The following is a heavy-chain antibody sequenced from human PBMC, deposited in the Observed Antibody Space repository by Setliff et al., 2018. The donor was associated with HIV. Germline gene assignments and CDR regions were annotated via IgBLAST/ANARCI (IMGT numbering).Heavy chain of an antibody. V-gene: IGHV4-39*07. J-gene: IGHJ4*02. CDR2: IFHTGST. D-gene: IGHD3-22*01. Sequence: PSETLSLTCTVSGGSISSDDYFWGWVRQPPGKGLEWIGNIFHTGSTYYNPSLKSRLSISLDTSKNQFSLSLRSVTAADTAVYYCAREYDSSGYGANFDYWGQGTLVTVSS. CDR3: AREYDSSGYGANFDY. CDR1: GGSISSDDYF.